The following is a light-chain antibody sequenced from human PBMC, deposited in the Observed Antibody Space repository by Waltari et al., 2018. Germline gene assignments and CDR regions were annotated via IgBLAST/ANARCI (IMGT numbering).Light chain of an antibody. V-gene: IGKV1-39*01. CDR2: AAS. CDR1: QSISTY. J-gene: IGKJ3*01. Sequence: IQLTQSPPPLSASVRDRVTITCRASQSISTYLNWYQQKPGKAPNLMIYAASTLQSGVPSRFSGSGSETDFTLTISSLQPEDFATYYCQQSYNAPRTFGLGTKVDIK. CDR3: QQSYNAPRT.